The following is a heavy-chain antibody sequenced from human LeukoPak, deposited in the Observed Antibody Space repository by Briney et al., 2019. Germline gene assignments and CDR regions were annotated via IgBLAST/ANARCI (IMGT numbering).Heavy chain of an antibody. D-gene: IGHD3-10*01. CDR2: IWYDGSNN. J-gene: IGHJ4*02. CDR3: AKEAPLWFGDV. CDR1: GFTFCSYG. V-gene: IGHV3-30*02. Sequence: GGSLRLSRAASGFTFCSYGMHRVRQAPGTGLEWLAFIWYDGSNNYYEDSVKGRFTIVRDNSNNPLYLQMNSLRAEDTVVYYCAKEAPLWFGDVRGQGTLVTVSS.